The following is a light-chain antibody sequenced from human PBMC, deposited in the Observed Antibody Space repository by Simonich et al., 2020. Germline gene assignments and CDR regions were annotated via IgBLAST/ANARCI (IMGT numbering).Light chain of an antibody. CDR1: TDISNY. CDR2: DAS. J-gene: IGKJ5*01. Sequence: DIQLTQSPSSLSASVGDRVTITYQAGTDISNYLNWNQQKPGKSPKLLIYDASNLEKGGPSRFSGSGSGTDFTFTISSLQPEDIATYYCQQYDNLPITFGQGTRLEIK. CDR3: QQYDNLPIT. V-gene: IGKV1-33*01.